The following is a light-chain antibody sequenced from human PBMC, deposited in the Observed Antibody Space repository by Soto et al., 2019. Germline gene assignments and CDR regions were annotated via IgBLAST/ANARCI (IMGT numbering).Light chain of an antibody. V-gene: IGKV3-20*01. Sequence: EIVLTQSPGTLSLSPGEIATLSFSASQSVSSSYLAWYQQKPGQAPRLLIYGASSRATGIPGRFSGSGSGTDFSLTISRLEPEDFAVYYCQQYGSSPITFGQGTRLEIK. CDR1: QSVSSSY. J-gene: IGKJ5*01. CDR2: GAS. CDR3: QQYGSSPIT.